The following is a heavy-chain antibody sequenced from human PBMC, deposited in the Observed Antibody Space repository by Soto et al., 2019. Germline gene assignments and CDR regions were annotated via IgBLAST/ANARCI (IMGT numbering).Heavy chain of an antibody. J-gene: IGHJ4*02. CDR1: GGSISSGDYY. V-gene: IGHV4-30-4*01. CDR3: ARAREMATRSLGFDY. CDR2: IYYSGST. Sequence: PSETLSLTCTVSGGSISSGDYYWSWIRQPPGKGLEWIGYIYYSGSTYYNPSLKSRVTISVDTSKNQFSLKLSSVTAADTAVYYCARAREMATRSLGFDYWGQGTLVTVS. D-gene: IGHD5-12*01.